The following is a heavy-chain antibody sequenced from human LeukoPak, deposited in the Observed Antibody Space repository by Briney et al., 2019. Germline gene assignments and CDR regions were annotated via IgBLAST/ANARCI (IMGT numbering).Heavy chain of an antibody. D-gene: IGHD2-2*01. J-gene: IGHJ4*02. CDR1: GGSISSYY. V-gene: IGHV4-59*08. CDR2: IYYSGST. CDR3: ARLPAARPYFDY. Sequence: SETLSLTCTVSGGSISSYYWSWIRQPPGKGLEWIGYIYYSGSTYYNPSLKSRVTISVDTSKNQFSLKLSSVTAADTAVYYCARLPAARPYFDYWGQGTLVTVSS.